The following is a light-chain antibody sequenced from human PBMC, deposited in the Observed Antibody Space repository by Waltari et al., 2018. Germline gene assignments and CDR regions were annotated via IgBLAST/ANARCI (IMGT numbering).Light chain of an antibody. V-gene: IGLV3-21*04. CDR2: YNT. J-gene: IGLJ1*01. CDR3: QVWDRSRDHV. CDR1: STGMRH. Sequence: SYVLTQPPSVSVAPGETATITCGGDSTGMRHVHWYQQRAGQAPRLVISYNTGRPSGIPWRLSGSTSGTTSTLAISRVEAGDEADYYGQVWDRSRDHVFGAGTKVTVL.